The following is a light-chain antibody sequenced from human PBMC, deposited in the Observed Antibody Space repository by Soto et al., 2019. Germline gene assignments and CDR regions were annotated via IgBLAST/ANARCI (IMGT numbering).Light chain of an antibody. CDR3: QQYNSYPIT. Sequence: DIQMTQSPSILSASVGDRVTMSCRASQSISSWLAWYQQKPGKAPKLLIYDASSLESGVPSRFSGSGSGTEFTLTISSLQPDDFATYYCQQYNSYPITFGQGTRREIK. CDR1: QSISSW. CDR2: DAS. V-gene: IGKV1-5*01. J-gene: IGKJ5*01.